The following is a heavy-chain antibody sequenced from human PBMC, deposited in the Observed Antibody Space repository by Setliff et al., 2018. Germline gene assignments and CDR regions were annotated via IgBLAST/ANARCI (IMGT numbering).Heavy chain of an antibody. CDR3: VRDRSGDYAFDF. Sequence: PGGSLRLSCAASGFTFSSYAMTWVRQAPGKGLECVSGISATSGTTNYADSVRGRFTISRDNSKESLYLQMNNLGAEDTAVYFCVRDRSGDYAFDFWGQGTLVTV. D-gene: IGHD4-17*01. J-gene: IGHJ4*02. CDR2: ISATSGTT. CDR1: GFTFSSYA. V-gene: IGHV3-23*01.